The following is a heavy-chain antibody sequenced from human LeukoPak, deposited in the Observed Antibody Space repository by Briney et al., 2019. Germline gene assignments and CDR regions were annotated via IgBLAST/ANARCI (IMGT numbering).Heavy chain of an antibody. J-gene: IGHJ4*02. V-gene: IGHV1-2*02. CDR1: GYTFTGYY. CDR2: INPNSGGT. CDR3: ARGVDTAMARDY. D-gene: IGHD5-18*01. Sequence: ASVKVSCKTSGYTFTGYYMHWVRQAPGQGLEWMGWINPNSGGTNYAQKFQGRVTMTRDTSISTAYMELSRLRSDDTAVYYCARGVDTAMARDYWGQGTLVTVSS.